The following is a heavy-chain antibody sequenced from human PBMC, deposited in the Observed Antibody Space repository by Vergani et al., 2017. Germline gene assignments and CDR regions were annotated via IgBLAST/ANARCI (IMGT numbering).Heavy chain of an antibody. CDR3: ARIVGIAAEDGFDP. D-gene: IGHD6-13*01. CDR1: GFSLSTSGVG. CDR2: IYWNDDK. J-gene: IGHJ5*02. Sequence: QITLKESGPTLVKPTQTLTLTCTFSGFSLSTSGVGVGWIRQPPGKALEWLALIYWNDDKRYSPSLKSRLTITKDTSKNQVVLTMTNMDPVDTATYHCARIVGIAAEDGFDPWGQGTLVTVSS. V-gene: IGHV2-5*01.